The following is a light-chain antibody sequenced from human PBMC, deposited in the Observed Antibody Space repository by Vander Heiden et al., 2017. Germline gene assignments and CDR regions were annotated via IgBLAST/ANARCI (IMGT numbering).Light chain of an antibody. J-gene: IGKJ5*01. CDR3: QQRDSWPIT. V-gene: IGKV3-11*01. Sequence: TLSLSPGARATLSCRASQSVDFQLAWYQQKPGQAPRLVIYDASNRATGIPARYSGGGSGTDFTLTISRLAPQDFAVYCIQQRDSWPITFGEGTRMEIK. CDR2: DAS. CDR1: QSVDFQ.